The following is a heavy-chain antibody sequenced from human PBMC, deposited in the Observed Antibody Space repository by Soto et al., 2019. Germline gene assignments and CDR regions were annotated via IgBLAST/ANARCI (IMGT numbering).Heavy chain of an antibody. Sequence: SETLSLTCTVSGVSIIPFYWSWFRQPPGKGLEWIGCSGRPDYNPSLKSRLTTSMDTSKNQFSLKLNSMTAADTAAYYCAREGRNGWYFDYWGRGVLVTVSS. CDR3: AREGRNGWYFDY. J-gene: IGHJ4*02. V-gene: IGHV4-59*01. CDR2: SGRP. D-gene: IGHD6-19*01. CDR1: GVSIIPFY.